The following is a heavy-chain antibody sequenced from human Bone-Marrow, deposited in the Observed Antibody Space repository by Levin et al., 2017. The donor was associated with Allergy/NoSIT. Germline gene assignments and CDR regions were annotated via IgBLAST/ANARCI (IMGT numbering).Heavy chain of an antibody. V-gene: IGHV3-30*04. J-gene: IGHJ3*02. D-gene: IGHD3-16*01. CDR2: ISYDGSNK. Sequence: GGSLRLSCAASGFTFSSYAMHWVRQAPGKGLEWVAVISYDGSNKYYADSVKGRFTISRDNSKNTLYLQMNSLRAEDTAVYYCARDHWGLLPHSSIGGGDIWGQGTMVTVSS. CDR3: ARDHWGLLPHSSIGGGDI. CDR1: GFTFSSYA.